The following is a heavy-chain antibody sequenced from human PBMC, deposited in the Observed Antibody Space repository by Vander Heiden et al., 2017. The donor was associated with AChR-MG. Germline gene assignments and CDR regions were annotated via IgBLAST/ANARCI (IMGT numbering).Heavy chain of an antibody. J-gene: IGHJ6*02. CDR3: ARDRLIKLALYGMDV. D-gene: IGHD1-1*01. V-gene: IGHV3-33*08. Sequence: QVQLVESGGGVVQPGRSLSLPCPASGSTFRIYGRYWVRQAPGKGPEWVAFIGYDGNNKYYADSVKGRFTISRDNSNNMLYLQMTSLRVDDTAVYYCARDRLIKLALYGMDVWGQGTTVIVSS. CDR2: IGYDGNNK. CDR1: GSTFRIYG.